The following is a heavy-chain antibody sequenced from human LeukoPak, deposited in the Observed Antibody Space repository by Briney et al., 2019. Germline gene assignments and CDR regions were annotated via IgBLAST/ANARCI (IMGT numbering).Heavy chain of an antibody. D-gene: IGHD3-22*01. CDR3: AKGGYYYDSSGPSAGI. CDR2: IWYDGSNK. V-gene: IGHV3-33*06. J-gene: IGHJ3*02. CDR1: GFTFSSYG. Sequence: GRSLRLSCAASGFTFSSYGMHWVRQAPGKGLEWVAVIWYDGSNKYYADSVKGRFTISRDNSKNTLYLQMNSLRAEDTAVYYCAKGGYYYDSSGPSAGIWGQGTMVTVSS.